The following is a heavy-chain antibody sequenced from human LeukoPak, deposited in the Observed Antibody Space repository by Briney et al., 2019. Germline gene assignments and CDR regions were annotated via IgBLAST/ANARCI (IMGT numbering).Heavy chain of an antibody. Sequence: SETLFLTCTVSGGSISSSSYYWSWIRQPPGKGLEWIGYIYYSGSTNYNPSLKSRVTISVDTSKNQFSLKLSSVTAADTAVYYCARGLRDGDSPGVYYYYYGMDVWGQGTTVTVSS. CDR2: IYYSGST. CDR1: GGSISSSSYY. V-gene: IGHV4-61*01. D-gene: IGHD4-17*01. J-gene: IGHJ6*02. CDR3: ARGLRDGDSPGVYYYYYGMDV.